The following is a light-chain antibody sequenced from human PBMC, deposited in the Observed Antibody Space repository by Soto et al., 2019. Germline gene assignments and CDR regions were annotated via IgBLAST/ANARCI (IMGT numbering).Light chain of an antibody. CDR3: QQHSWT. CDR1: QSVTSS. V-gene: IGKV3-11*01. CDR2: DVS. Sequence: DILLTQSPATLSLSPGDTATLSCRASQSVTSSLAWFQQKPGQAPRLLIYDVSRRATAIPARFSGSGSGTDFTLTISSLEPEDFAVYYCQQHSWTFGQGTKVDIK. J-gene: IGKJ1*01.